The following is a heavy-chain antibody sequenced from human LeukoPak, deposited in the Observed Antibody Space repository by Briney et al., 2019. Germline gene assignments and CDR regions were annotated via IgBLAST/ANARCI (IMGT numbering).Heavy chain of an antibody. CDR1: GGSISSHY. Sequence: SETLSLTCTVSGGSISSHYWSWIRQPPGKGLEWIGYIYYSGSTNYNPSLKSRVTISVDTSKNQFSLKLSSVTAADTAVYYCASKYYYDSSGYRRTELLGAFDIWGQGTMVTVSS. J-gene: IGHJ3*02. CDR2: IYYSGST. D-gene: IGHD3-22*01. V-gene: IGHV4-59*11. CDR3: ASKYYYDSSGYRRTELLGAFDI.